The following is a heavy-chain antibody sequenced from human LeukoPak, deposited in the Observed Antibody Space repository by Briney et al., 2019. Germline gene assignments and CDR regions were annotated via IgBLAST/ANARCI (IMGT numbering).Heavy chain of an antibody. J-gene: IGHJ5*02. CDR2: IYYSGRT. D-gene: IGHD3-3*01. V-gene: IGHV4-30-4*08. Sequence: SETLSLTCTVSAGSISSGDYYWRWIRQPPGKGLECIGNIYYSGRTYYNPSLKSRVTISVDTSKNQFSLKLSSVTAADTAVYYCARMLLRFPTNWFDPWGQGTLVTVSS. CDR1: AGSISSGDYY. CDR3: ARMLLRFPTNWFDP.